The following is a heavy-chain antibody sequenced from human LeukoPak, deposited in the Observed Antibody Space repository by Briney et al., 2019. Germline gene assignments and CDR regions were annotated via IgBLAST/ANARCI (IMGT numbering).Heavy chain of an antibody. V-gene: IGHV1-69*13. J-gene: IGHJ6*02. CDR3: ARDIVAALGYYYYGMDV. CDR2: IIPIFGTA. CDR1: GGTFSSYA. Sequence: SVKVSCKASGGTFSSYAISWVRQAPGQGLEWMGGIIPIFGTANYAQKFQGRVTITADESTSTAYMELSSLRSEDTAVYYCARDIVAALGYYYYGMDVWGQGTTVTVSS. D-gene: IGHD5-12*01.